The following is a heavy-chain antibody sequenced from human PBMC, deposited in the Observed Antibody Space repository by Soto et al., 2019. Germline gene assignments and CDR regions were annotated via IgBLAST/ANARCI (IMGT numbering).Heavy chain of an antibody. CDR2: MIPLFRRT. CDR3: ARACLSNGLPKMYFFYGLDV. V-gene: IGHV1-69*19. Sequence: QVQLVQSGAEVKRPGSSVKVSCKASGDMFRNSAFTWVRQAPGQGLEWMGVMIPLFRRTNVAQTSQGRITLSGDESTASVYMELTSLTSEERSVSYCARACLSNGLPKMYFFYGLDVWGQGTTGTVTS. D-gene: IGHD2-15*01. CDR1: GDMFRNSA. J-gene: IGHJ6*02.